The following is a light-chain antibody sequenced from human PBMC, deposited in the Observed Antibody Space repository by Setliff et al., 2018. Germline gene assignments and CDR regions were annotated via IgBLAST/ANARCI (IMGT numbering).Light chain of an antibody. CDR1: SSDVGAYSH. Sequence: QSALTQPASVSGSPGQSITISCAGTSSDVGAYSHVSWYQQYPGKAPKLMISEVSNRPSGVSYRFSGSKSGNTASLTISGLQVEDEADYYCMSYTTIRTYVFGTGTKVTVL. CDR2: EVS. J-gene: IGLJ1*01. V-gene: IGLV2-14*01. CDR3: MSYTTIRTYV.